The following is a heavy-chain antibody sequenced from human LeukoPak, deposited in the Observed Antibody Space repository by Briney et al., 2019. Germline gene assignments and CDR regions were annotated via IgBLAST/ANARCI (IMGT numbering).Heavy chain of an antibody. D-gene: IGHD6-13*01. CDR3: ARGQAAAALDY. V-gene: IGHV4-34*01. CDR2: INHSGST. CDR1: GGSFRGYY. Sequence: SETLSLTCAVYGGSFRGYYWSWIRQPPGKGLEWVGEINHSGSTNYNPSLKSRVTISVDTSKNQFSLKLSSVTAADTAVYYCARGQAAAALDYWGQGTLVTVSS. J-gene: IGHJ4*02.